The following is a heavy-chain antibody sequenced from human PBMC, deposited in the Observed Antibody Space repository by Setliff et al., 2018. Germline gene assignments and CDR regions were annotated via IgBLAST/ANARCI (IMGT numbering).Heavy chain of an antibody. J-gene: IGHJ6*03. CDR1: GGSFSGYY. Sequence: PSETLSLTCAVYGGSFSGYYWSWIRQPPGKGLEWIGEINHSGSTNYNPSLKSRVTISVDTSKNQFSLKLSSVTAADTAVYYCASQLGGYCSGGSCYSYYYYYYMDVWGKGTTVTVSS. V-gene: IGHV4-34*01. D-gene: IGHD2-15*01. CDR2: INHSGST. CDR3: ASQLGGYCSGGSCYSYYYYYYMDV.